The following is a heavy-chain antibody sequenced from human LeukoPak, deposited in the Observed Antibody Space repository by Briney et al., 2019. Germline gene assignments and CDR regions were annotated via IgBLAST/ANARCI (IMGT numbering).Heavy chain of an antibody. CDR3: ARADSGYHDY. D-gene: IGHD3-22*01. CDR1: GGSFSGYY. CDR2: INHSGST. Sequence: SETLSLTCAVYGGSFSGYYWSWIRQPPGKGLEWIGEINHSGSTNYNPSLKSRVTISVDTSKNQFSLKLSSVTAADTAVYYCARADSGYHDYWGQGTLVTVSS. V-gene: IGHV4-34*01. J-gene: IGHJ4*02.